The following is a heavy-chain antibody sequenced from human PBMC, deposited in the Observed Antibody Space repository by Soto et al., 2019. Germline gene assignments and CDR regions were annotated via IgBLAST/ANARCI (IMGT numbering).Heavy chain of an antibody. CDR1: GGTFSSYT. J-gene: IGHJ4*02. D-gene: IGHD4-17*01. V-gene: IGHV1-69*08. Sequence: QVQLVQSGAEVKKPGSSVKVSCKASGGTFSSYTISWVRQAPGQGLEWMGRIIPILGIANYAQKFQGRVTMTADKSTSTAYMELSSLRSEDTAVYYCARDPDYGDSSIYFDYWGQGTLVTVSS. CDR3: ARDPDYGDSSIYFDY. CDR2: IIPILGIA.